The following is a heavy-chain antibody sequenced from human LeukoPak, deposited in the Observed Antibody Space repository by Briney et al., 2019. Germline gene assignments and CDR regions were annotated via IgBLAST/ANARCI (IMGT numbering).Heavy chain of an antibody. J-gene: IGHJ6*03. V-gene: IGHV1-69*05. CDR1: GGTFSSYA. Sequence: ASVKVSCKSSGGTFSSYAISWVRQAPGQGLEWVGRITPIFGTANYAQKFQGRVTITTAASTSTAYAELSSLRSEDTAVYYCASDSLGPPYYYMDVWGKGTTVTVS. CDR2: ITPIFGTA. CDR3: ASDSLGPPYYYMDV.